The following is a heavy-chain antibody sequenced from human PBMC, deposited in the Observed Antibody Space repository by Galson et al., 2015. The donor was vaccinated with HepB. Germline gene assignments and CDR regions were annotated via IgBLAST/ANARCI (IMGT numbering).Heavy chain of an antibody. D-gene: IGHD2-2*01. V-gene: IGHV3-48*01. CDR2: IRRDSRPL. CDR1: GFAFSSSN. Sequence: SLRLSCAASGFAFSSSNMNWVRQAPGKGLEWVAYIRRDSRPLYYADSLKGRSTISRDHAKNSVYLQMNSLRAEDTAVYCCARGLYGSSPTCHKGHLSPYESWGPGTLVAVSS. J-gene: IGHJ5*02. CDR3: ARGLYGSSPTCHKGHLSPYES.